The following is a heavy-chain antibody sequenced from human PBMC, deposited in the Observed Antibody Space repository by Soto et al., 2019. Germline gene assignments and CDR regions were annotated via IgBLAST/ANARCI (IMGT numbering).Heavy chain of an antibody. CDR2: ISTSGGNT. J-gene: IGHJ4*02. Sequence: EVQLLESGGGLVQPGGSLRLSCAASGFTFSSSAMSWVRQAPEKGLEWVSAISTSGGNTLYADSVKGRFTISRDKSKNTLFLQMSSLRAEDTAIYYCAKPTGGRYPDSRVFGSRGQGTRVTVSS. V-gene: IGHV3-23*01. CDR1: GFTFSSSA. CDR3: AKPTGGRYPDSRVFGS. D-gene: IGHD1-26*01.